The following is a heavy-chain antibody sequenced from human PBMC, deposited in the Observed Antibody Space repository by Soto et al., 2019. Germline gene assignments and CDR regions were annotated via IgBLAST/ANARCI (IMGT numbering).Heavy chain of an antibody. D-gene: IGHD3-10*01. CDR1: GGSISSSSYY. CDR2: IYYSGST. J-gene: IGHJ4*02. V-gene: IGHV4-39*01. Sequence: PSETLSLTCTVSGGSISSSSYYWGWIRQPPGKGLEWIGSIYYSGSTYYNPSLKSRVTISVDTSKNQFSLKLSSVTAADTAVYYCACKRRYGSGSYYPPDYWGQGTLVTVSS. CDR3: ACKRRYGSGSYYPPDY.